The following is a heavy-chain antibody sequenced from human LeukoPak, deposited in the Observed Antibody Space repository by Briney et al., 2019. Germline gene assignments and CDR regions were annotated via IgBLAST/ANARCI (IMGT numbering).Heavy chain of an antibody. Sequence: GESLKISCKGSGYSFTSYWIGWVRQMAGKGLERMGIIYPGDSDTRYSPSFQGQVTISADKSISTAYLQWSSLKASDTAMYYCARISDLAYCGGDCYSYYFDYWGQGTLVTVSS. V-gene: IGHV5-51*01. D-gene: IGHD2-21*01. CDR3: ARISDLAYCGGDCYSYYFDY. J-gene: IGHJ4*02. CDR2: IYPGDSDT. CDR1: GYSFTSYW.